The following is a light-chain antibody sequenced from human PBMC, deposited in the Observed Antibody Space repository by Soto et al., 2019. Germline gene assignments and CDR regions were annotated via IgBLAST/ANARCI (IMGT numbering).Light chain of an antibody. V-gene: IGKV1-6*01. CDR1: QGVRDD. Sequence: IQMTQSPSSLSASVGDRVTITCRASQGVRDDVGWYQQKPGKAPKLLIYSASTLQSGVPSRFSGSGFGTVFTLTICGLQPEDFATYYCLQESNYPLTFGGGTKVDIK. CDR3: LQESNYPLT. CDR2: SAS. J-gene: IGKJ4*02.